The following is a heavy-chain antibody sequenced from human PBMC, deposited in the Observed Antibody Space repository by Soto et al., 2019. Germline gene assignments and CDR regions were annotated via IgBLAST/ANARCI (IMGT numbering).Heavy chain of an antibody. CDR1: GGSISSSSYY. V-gene: IGHV4-39*01. D-gene: IGHD4-17*01. CDR3: ARQYGDYLTWFDP. J-gene: IGHJ5*02. Sequence: SETLSLTCTVSGGSISSSSYYWGWIRQPPGKGLEWIGSIYYSGSTYYNPSLKSRVTISVDTSKNQFSLKLSSVAAADTAVYYWARQYGDYLTWFDPWGQGTLVTVPS. CDR2: IYYSGST.